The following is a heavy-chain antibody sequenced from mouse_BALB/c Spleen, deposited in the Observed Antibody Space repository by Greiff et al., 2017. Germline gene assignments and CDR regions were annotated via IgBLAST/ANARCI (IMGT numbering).Heavy chain of an antibody. Sequence: QVQLQQPGAELVKPGASVKLSCKASGYTFTSYWMHWVKQRPGQGLEWIGEINPSNGRTNYNEKFKSKATLTVDKSSSTAYMQLSSLTSEDSAVYYCARGKTEGFAYWGQGTLVTVSA. V-gene: IGHV1S81*02. J-gene: IGHJ3*01. D-gene: IGHD4-1*01. CDR1: GYTFTSYW. CDR3: ARGKTEGFAY. CDR2: INPSNGRT.